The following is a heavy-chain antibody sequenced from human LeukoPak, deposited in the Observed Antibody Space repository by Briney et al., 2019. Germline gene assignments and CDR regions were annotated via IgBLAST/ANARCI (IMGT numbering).Heavy chain of an antibody. D-gene: IGHD1-1*01. CDR3: ARHGTNRNWFDP. Sequence: GESLRISCKGSGYSFTSYWISWVRQMPGKGLEWMGRIDPSDSYTNYSPSFQGHVTISADKSVSTAYLQWSSLKASDTAMYYCARHGTNRNWFDPWGQGTLVTVSS. CDR1: GYSFTSYW. J-gene: IGHJ5*02. V-gene: IGHV5-10-1*01. CDR2: IDPSDSYT.